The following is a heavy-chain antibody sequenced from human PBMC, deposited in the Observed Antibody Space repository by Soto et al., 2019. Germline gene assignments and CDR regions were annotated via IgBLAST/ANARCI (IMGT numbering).Heavy chain of an antibody. CDR1: GGTFSSYA. V-gene: IGHV1-69*06. D-gene: IGHD3-9*01. Sequence: QVQLVQSGAEVRKPGSSVNVSCKAAGGTFSSYAISWVRQAPGQGLEWMGGIIPIFGASKYAQKFQGRVTITADKSTSTAYMELGSLRSEDTAVYYSARGETYYDLLTGYSPLAYWGQGTLVTVSP. J-gene: IGHJ4*02. CDR3: ARGETYYDLLTGYSPLAY. CDR2: IIPIFGAS.